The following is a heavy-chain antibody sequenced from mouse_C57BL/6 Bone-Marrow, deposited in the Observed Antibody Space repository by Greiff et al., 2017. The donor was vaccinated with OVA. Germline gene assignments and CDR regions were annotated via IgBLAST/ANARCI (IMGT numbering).Heavy chain of an antibody. J-gene: IGHJ2*01. CDR1: GFTFSDFY. V-gene: IGHV7-1*01. D-gene: IGHD1-1*01. CDR2: RRNKANDYTT. CDR3: ARGVYYYGPGY. Sequence: EVKVVESGGGLVQSGRSLRLSCATSGFTFSDFYMEWVRQAPGKGLEWIAARRNKANDYTTEYSASVKGRFIVSRDTSQSILYLQMNALRAEDTAIYYCARGVYYYGPGYWGQGTTLTVSS.